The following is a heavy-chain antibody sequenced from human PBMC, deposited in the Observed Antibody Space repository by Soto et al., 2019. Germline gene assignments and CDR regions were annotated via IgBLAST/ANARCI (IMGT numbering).Heavy chain of an antibody. J-gene: IGHJ6*02. V-gene: IGHV1-3*01. Sequence: ASVKVSCKASVYALTSDAIHCVRPAPGQRLEWMGWINAGNGNTKYSQKFQGRVTITRDTSASTAYMELSSLRSEDTAVYYCASPHCTNGVCYTPSYYYGMDVWGQGTTVTVS. CDR3: ASPHCTNGVCYTPSYYYGMDV. D-gene: IGHD2-8*01. CDR1: VYALTSDA. CDR2: INAGNGNT.